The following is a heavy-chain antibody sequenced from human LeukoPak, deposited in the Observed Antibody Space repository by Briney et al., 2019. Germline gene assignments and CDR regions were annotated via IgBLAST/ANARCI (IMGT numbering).Heavy chain of an antibody. Sequence: PSETLSFTCTVSGDSTSNCYWSWIRQPPGKGLEWIGHIFYSGSTNYNPSIKSRVTISTDTSKNQFSLKLSSVTAADTAVYYCARDDHPSGWYTFHYWGQGILVTVSS. CDR1: GDSTSNCY. CDR3: ARDDHPSGWYTFHY. D-gene: IGHD2-15*01. J-gene: IGHJ4*02. V-gene: IGHV4-59*01. CDR2: IFYSGST.